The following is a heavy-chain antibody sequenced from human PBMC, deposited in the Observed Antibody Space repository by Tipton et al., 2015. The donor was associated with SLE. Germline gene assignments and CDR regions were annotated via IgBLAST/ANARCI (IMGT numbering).Heavy chain of an antibody. D-gene: IGHD5-12*01. J-gene: IGHJ4*02. Sequence: SLRLSCAASGFTFSSYAMHWVRQAPGKGLEWVAVISYDGSNKYYADSVKGRFTISRDNSKNTLFLHMNGLGPADTALYYCARDGNDGSVGYVDSWGQGTLVTVSS. CDR3: ARDGNDGSVGYVDS. V-gene: IGHV3-30*04. CDR1: GFTFSSYA. CDR2: ISYDGSNK.